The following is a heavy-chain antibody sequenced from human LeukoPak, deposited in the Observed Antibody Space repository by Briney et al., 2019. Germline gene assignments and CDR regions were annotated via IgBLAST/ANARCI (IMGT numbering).Heavy chain of an antibody. CDR2: IYFTGST. CDR1: GGSISTYY. CDR3: ARHCASGTCAFDI. Sequence: SETLSLTCTVSGGSISTYYWSWIRQPPGRGLEWIGYIYFTGSTNYNPSLQSRVTISVDTSKNQFSLKLTSVTAADTAVYYCARHCASGTCAFDIWGQETMVTVSS. J-gene: IGHJ3*02. V-gene: IGHV4-59*08. D-gene: IGHD6-13*01.